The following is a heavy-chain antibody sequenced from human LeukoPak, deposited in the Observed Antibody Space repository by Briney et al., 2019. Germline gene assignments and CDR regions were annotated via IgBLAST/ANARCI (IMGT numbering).Heavy chain of an antibody. Sequence: PSETLSLTCAVSGGSFRGYYWSWIRQPPRTGLEWNGEINHSGSTNYNPSLKSRVTISVDTSKNQFSLKLSSVTAADTAVYYCARGLGYGSVYYYYGMDVWGQGTTVTVSS. J-gene: IGHJ6*02. CDR2: INHSGST. V-gene: IGHV4-34*01. D-gene: IGHD3-10*01. CDR3: ARGLGYGSVYYYYGMDV. CDR1: GGSFRGYY.